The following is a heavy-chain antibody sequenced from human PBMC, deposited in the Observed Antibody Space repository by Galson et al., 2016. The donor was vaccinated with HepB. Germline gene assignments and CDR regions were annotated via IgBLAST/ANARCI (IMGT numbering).Heavy chain of an antibody. CDR2: TYHTSNWYS. D-gene: IGHD2-15*01. Sequence: CAISGDSVSSKSAAWNWIRHSPSRGLEWLGRTYHTSNWYSDYAVSVKSRITINPDTSKSQFSLQLNSVTPEDTAVYYCARGHLVVPFSLYFDYWGQGSLVTVSS. CDR3: ARGHLVVPFSLYFDY. V-gene: IGHV6-1*01. J-gene: IGHJ4*02. CDR1: GDSVSSKSAA.